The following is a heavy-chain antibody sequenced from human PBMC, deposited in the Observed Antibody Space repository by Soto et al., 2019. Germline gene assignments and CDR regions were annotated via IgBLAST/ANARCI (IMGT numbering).Heavy chain of an antibody. J-gene: IGHJ5*02. V-gene: IGHV4-34*01. CDR1: GGSFSGYY. CDR2: INHSGST. Sequence: SETLSLTCAVYGGSFSGYYWSWIRQPPGKGLEWIGEINHSGSTNYNPSLKSRVTISVDTSKNQFSLKLSSVTAADTAVYYCARGRAAAGTGAANWFDPWGQGTLVTVSS. D-gene: IGHD6-13*01. CDR3: ARGRAAAGTGAANWFDP.